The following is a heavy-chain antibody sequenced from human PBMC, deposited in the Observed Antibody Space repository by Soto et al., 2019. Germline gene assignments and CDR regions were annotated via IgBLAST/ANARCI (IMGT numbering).Heavy chain of an antibody. V-gene: IGHV1-69*01. CDR2: IAPIFGTT. D-gene: IGHD3-16*01. J-gene: IGHJ6*02. CDR3: ARPDEGSYSSNHHYYYALDV. CDR1: GGIFRRYA. Sequence: QVQLLQSGAEVKKPGSSVKVSCTVSGGIFRRYAISWVRQAPGQGLEWLGGIAPIFGTTNYAQKFQGRVTITADESTSTAYMDLSSLRSDDTAVYYGARPDEGSYSSNHHYYYALDVWGQGTTVTVSS.